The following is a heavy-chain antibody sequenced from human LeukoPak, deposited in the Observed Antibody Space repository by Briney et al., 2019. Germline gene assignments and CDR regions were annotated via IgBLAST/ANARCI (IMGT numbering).Heavy chain of an antibody. CDR1: GDSVSSGSSY. J-gene: IGHJ4*02. CDR2: IYYSGST. D-gene: IGHD1-1*01. Sequence: SETLSLTCTVSGDSVSSGSSYWSWIRQHPGKGLEWIGYIYYSGSTYYNPSLKSRVTISVDTSKNQFSLKLSSVTAADTAVYYCARDGDKGSTFDYWGQGTLVTVSS. V-gene: IGHV4-31*03. CDR3: ARDGDKGSTFDY.